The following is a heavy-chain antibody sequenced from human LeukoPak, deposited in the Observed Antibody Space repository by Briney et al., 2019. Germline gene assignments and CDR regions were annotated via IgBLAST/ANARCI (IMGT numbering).Heavy chain of an antibody. D-gene: IGHD2-21*02. J-gene: IGHJ4*02. Sequence: GGSLRLSCAASGFTVSNNYMSWVRQAPGKGLEWVSVIYSGGSTYYADSVKGRFTISRDNSRNTLFLQLNSLRAEDTAIYYCGRSLSSLRLTDWGQGTLVAVSS. CDR3: GRSLSSLRLTD. V-gene: IGHV3-53*01. CDR1: GFTVSNNY. CDR2: IYSGGST.